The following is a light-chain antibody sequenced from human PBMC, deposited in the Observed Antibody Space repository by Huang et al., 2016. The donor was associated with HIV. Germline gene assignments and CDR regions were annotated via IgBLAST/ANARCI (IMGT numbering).Light chain of an antibody. V-gene: IGKV3-15*01. CDR1: QSVSSN. Sequence: EIVMPQSPATRSVSPGERATLSCRVSQSVSSNLAWYQQKPGQAPRRLIYGASTRAMGIPARFSGSGSGTEFTLTISSLQSEDFGGDYGQQYNNWPRTFGQGTKVEI. CDR3: QQYNNWPRT. CDR2: GAS. J-gene: IGKJ1*01.